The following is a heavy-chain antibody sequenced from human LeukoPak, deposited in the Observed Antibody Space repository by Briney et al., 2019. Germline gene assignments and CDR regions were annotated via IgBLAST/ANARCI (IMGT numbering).Heavy chain of an antibody. Sequence: SETLSLTCAVYGGSFSGYYWSWIRQPPGKGLEWIGEINHGGSISYNPSLKSRVTISVDTSKNQFSLKLSSVTAADTAVYYCARVGGYDSGAFDIWGQGTMVTVSS. CDR3: ARVGGYDSGAFDI. CDR1: GGSFSGYY. D-gene: IGHD5-12*01. J-gene: IGHJ3*02. V-gene: IGHV4-34*01. CDR2: INHGGSI.